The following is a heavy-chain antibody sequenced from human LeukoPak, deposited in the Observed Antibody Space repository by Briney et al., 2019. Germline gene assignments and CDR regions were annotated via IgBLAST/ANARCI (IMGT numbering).Heavy chain of an antibody. CDR3: ARDSASKFTMIIRSPSGMDV. D-gene: IGHD3-22*01. J-gene: IGHJ6*03. CDR2: ISSNSRFI. Sequence: GGSLRLSCVGSGFTFSGYSMNWVRQAPGKGLEWVSSISSNSRFIYYGDSVKGRFTISRDNAKNALYLQMNSLRAEDTAVYYCARDSASKFTMIIRSPSGMDVWGKGTTVTVSS. CDR1: GFTFSGYS. V-gene: IGHV3-21*01.